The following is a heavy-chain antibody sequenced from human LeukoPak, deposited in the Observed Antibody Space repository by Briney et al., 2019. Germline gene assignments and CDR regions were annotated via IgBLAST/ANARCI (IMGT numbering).Heavy chain of an antibody. D-gene: IGHD6-13*01. J-gene: IGHJ4*02. V-gene: IGHV3-33*01. Sequence: PGKSLRLSCAASGFTFRSYGMHSVRHAPSKGLEWVAVIWYDGTNKDYAESVKGRFTISRDHSKNTLYLQMNSLRAEDTAVYYCARKNVAASDYWGQGTLVTVSS. CDR3: ARKNVAASDY. CDR1: GFTFRSYG. CDR2: IWYDGTNK.